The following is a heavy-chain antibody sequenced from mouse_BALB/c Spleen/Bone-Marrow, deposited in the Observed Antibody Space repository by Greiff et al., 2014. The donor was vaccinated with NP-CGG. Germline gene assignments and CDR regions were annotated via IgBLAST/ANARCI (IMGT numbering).Heavy chain of an antibody. J-gene: IGHJ2*01. Sequence: QVQLKHSRAELLWAGSSVKISCKASGYAFSSYWMYWVKQRPGQGLEWIGQIYPGDGDTNYNGKFKGKATLTADKSSSTAYMQLSSLTSEDSAVYFCARRGFYGSSYYFDYSGQSPTLTVSA. CDR1: GYAFSSYW. V-gene: IGHV1-80*01. CDR3: ARRGFYGSSYYFDY. CDR2: IYPGDGDT. D-gene: IGHD1-1*01.